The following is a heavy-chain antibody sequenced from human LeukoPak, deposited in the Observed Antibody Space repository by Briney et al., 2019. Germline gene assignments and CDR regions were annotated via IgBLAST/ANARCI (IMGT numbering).Heavy chain of an antibody. CDR1: GDSISSRSYY. CDR3: ARDPYYDFWSGFGYFDY. Sequence: SETLSLTCTVSGDSISSRSYYWGWIRQPPGKGLEWIGSIYYSGSTYYNPSLKSRVTISVDTSKNQFSLKLSSVTAADTAVYYCARDPYYDFWSGFGYFDYWGQGTLVTVSS. V-gene: IGHV4-39*07. D-gene: IGHD3-3*01. CDR2: IYYSGST. J-gene: IGHJ4*02.